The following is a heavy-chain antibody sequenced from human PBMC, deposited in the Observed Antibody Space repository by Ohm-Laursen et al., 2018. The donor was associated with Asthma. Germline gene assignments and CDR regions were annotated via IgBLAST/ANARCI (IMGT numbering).Heavy chain of an antibody. CDR2: IYYSGNT. J-gene: IGHJ4*02. V-gene: IGHV4-31*03. D-gene: IGHD3-22*01. CDR3: ARGSFYYESTGYYFFDH. CDR1: GDSISSGNNY. Sequence: TLSLTCIVSGDSISSGNNYWSWICQHPTKGLEWIGYIYYSGNTYSNPSLRSRVAISVDTSTNQFSLNLTSVTAADTAVYYCARGSFYYESTGYYFFDHWGQGALVTVSS.